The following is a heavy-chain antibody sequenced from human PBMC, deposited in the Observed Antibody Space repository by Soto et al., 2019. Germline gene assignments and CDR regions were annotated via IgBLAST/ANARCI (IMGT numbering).Heavy chain of an antibody. CDR2: ISGSGGST. V-gene: IGHV3-23*01. CDR1: GFTFSSYA. J-gene: IGHJ4*02. D-gene: IGHD3-3*01. CDR3: AKINDFWSGYTYYFDY. Sequence: GGSLRLSCAASGFTFSSYAMSWVRQAPGKGLEWVSAISGSGGSTYYADSVKGRFTISRDNSKNTLYLQMNSLRAEDTAVYYCAKINDFWSGYTYYFDYWGQGTLVTVSS.